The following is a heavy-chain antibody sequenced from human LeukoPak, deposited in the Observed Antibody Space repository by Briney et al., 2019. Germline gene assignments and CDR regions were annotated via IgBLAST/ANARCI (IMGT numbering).Heavy chain of an antibody. CDR3: ARDRTYCSGGSCYG. D-gene: IGHD2-15*01. Sequence: SVKVSYKASGGTFSSYAISWVRQAPGQGLEWMGRIIPILGIANYAQKFQGRVTITADKSTSTAYMELSSLRSEDTAVHYCARDRTYCSGGSCYGWGQGTLVTVSS. CDR2: IIPILGIA. CDR1: GGTFSSYA. V-gene: IGHV1-69*04. J-gene: IGHJ4*02.